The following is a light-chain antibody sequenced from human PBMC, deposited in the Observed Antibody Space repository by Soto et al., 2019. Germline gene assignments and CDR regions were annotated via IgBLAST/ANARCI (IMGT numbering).Light chain of an antibody. Sequence: QSVLTQPASVSGSPGQSITISCTGTSSDVGGYNYVSWYQQHPGKAPRLMIYEVSTRPSGISKRFSASKSGNTASLTISGLRAEDEADYYCSSYTSSSTVVFGGGTKVTVL. J-gene: IGLJ2*01. CDR2: EVS. V-gene: IGLV2-14*01. CDR1: SSDVGGYNY. CDR3: SSYTSSSTVV.